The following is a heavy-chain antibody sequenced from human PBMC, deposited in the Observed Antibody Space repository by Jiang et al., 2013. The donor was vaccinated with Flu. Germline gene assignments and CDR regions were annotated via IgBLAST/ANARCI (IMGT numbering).Heavy chain of an antibody. CDR3: ARESIAAAGTIGFDP. Sequence: VQLLESGGGLVQPGGSLRLSCAASGFTVSSNYMSWVRQAPGKGLEWVSVIYSGGSTYYADSVKGRFTISRDNSKNTLYLQMNSLRAEDTAVYYCARESIAAAGTIGFDPWGQGTLVTVSS. CDR2: IYSGGST. J-gene: IGHJ5*02. CDR1: GFTVSSNY. V-gene: IGHV3-66*01. D-gene: IGHD6-13*01.